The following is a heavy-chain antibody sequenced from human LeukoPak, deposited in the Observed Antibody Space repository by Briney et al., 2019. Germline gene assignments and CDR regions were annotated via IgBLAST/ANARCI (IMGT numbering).Heavy chain of an antibody. CDR1: GFTFDDYA. D-gene: IGHD3-16*01. J-gene: IGHJ4*02. V-gene: IGHV3-9*01. CDR3: AKDMQESWGFGGAQDY. Sequence: GRSLRLSCAASGFTFDDYAMHWVRQAPGKGLEWVSGISWNSGSIGHADSVKGRFTISRDNAKNSLYLQMNSLRAEDTALYYCAKDMQESWGFGGAQDYWGQGTLVTVSS. CDR2: ISWNSGSI.